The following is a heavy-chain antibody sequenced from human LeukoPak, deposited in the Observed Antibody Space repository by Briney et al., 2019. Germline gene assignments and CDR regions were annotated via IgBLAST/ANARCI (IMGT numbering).Heavy chain of an antibody. CDR3: ARSLYYYGSDSFDI. Sequence: GASVKVSCKASGYTFTTYDINWVRQATGQGLEWMGWMNPDSGKTGYAQKFQGRVTMTRNTSISTAYMELSSLRSDDSAVYYCARSLYYYGSDSFDIWGQGTMVTVSS. D-gene: IGHD3-10*01. V-gene: IGHV1-8*01. CDR1: GYTFTTYD. J-gene: IGHJ3*02. CDR2: MNPDSGKT.